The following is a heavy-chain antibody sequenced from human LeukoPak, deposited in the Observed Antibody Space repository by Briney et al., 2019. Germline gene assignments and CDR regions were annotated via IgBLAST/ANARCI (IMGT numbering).Heavy chain of an antibody. V-gene: IGHV3-7*01. Sequence: GGSLRLSCEASGFSFSAHWMSWLRQAPGKGLEWVANIKQDGSEKYYVDSVKGRFTISRDNAKNSLYLQMNSLRAEDTAVYYCARGGVAGTKGGWFDPWGQGTLVTVSS. CDR1: GFSFSAHW. CDR2: IKQDGSEK. D-gene: IGHD6-19*01. CDR3: ARGGVAGTKGGWFDP. J-gene: IGHJ5*02.